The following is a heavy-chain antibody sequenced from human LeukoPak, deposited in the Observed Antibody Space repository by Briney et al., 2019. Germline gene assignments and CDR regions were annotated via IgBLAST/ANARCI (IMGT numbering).Heavy chain of an antibody. V-gene: IGHV3-30*02. CDR2: IRYDGSNK. CDR3: AKDNYYDSSGGLF. CDR1: GFTFSSYG. Sequence: GGSLRLSCAASGFTFSSYGMHWVRQAPGKGLEWVAFIRYDGSNKYYADSVKGRFTISRDNSKNTLYLQMNSLRAEDTAVYYCAKDNYYDSSGGLFWGQGTLVTVSS. J-gene: IGHJ4*02. D-gene: IGHD3-22*01.